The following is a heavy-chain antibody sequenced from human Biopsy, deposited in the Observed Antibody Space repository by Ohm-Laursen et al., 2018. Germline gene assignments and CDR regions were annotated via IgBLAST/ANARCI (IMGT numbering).Heavy chain of an antibody. D-gene: IGHD6-19*01. V-gene: IGHV1-69*13. Sequence: SVKVSCKTSGGAFTNYAINWVRQAPGQGLEWMGGIIPVSETAGYADRFQGRVTITADVTTTTAYMDLSGLRSEDMAVYYCVAYPSSGFFENNDDFAMDVWGQGTTVIVSS. J-gene: IGHJ6*02. CDR1: GGAFTNYA. CDR3: VAYPSSGFFENNDDFAMDV. CDR2: IIPVSETA.